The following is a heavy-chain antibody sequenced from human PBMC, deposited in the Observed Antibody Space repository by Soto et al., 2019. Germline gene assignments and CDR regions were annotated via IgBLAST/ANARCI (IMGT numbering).Heavy chain of an antibody. J-gene: IGHJ6*02. D-gene: IGHD3-3*01. CDR1: GFSLSDYA. CDR3: ARIKLVEWFFINVDVYDMDV. Sequence: PGGSLRLSCVASGFSLSDYAVNWVRQAPGKGLEWVSFISSDSRTIYYADSVEGRFTVSRDNARNSVSLQMDSLRDEDAAVYYCARIKLVEWFFINVDVYDMDVWGQGTPVTSP. CDR2: ISSDSRTI. V-gene: IGHV3-48*02.